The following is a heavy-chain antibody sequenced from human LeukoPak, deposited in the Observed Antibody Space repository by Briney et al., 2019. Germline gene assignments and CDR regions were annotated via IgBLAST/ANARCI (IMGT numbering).Heavy chain of an antibody. CDR1: GGSFSGYY. CDR3: ARLPMFYYYDSSGYYPHRKGSYYYYMDV. CDR2: INHSGST. D-gene: IGHD3-22*01. Sequence: SETLSLTCAVYGGSFSGYYWSWIRQPPGKGLEWIGEINHSGSTNYNLSLKSRVTISVDTSKNQFSLKLSSVTAADTAVYYCARLPMFYYYDSSGYYPHRKGSYYYYMDVWGKGTTVTISS. V-gene: IGHV4-34*01. J-gene: IGHJ6*03.